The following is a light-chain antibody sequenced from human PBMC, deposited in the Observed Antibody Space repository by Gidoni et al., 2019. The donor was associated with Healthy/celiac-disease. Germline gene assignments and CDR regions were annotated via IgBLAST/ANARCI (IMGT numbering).Light chain of an antibody. V-gene: IGLV2-14*01. CDR3: SSYTSSSDYV. CDR2: EVS. Sequence: QSALTQPASVSGSPGQSITISCTGTSSDVGGYNYVSWYQQPPGQAPKLMIYEVSKRPSGVSNRFSGSKSGNTASLTISGLQAEDAADYYCSSYTSSSDYVFGTGTKVTV. CDR1: SSDVGGYNY. J-gene: IGLJ1*01.